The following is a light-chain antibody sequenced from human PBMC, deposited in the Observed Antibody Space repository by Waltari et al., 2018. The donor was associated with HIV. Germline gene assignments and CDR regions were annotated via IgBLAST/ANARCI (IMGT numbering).Light chain of an antibody. CDR2: KES. CDR3: QQYNSYSYT. CDR1: QSISSW. Sequence: DIQMTQSPYTLSASVGDRVTITCRASQSISSWLAWYQQKPGKAPKLLIYKESSLESGVPSRFSGSGSGTEFTLTISSLQPDDFATYYCQQYNSYSYTFGQGTKLEIK. J-gene: IGKJ2*01. V-gene: IGKV1-5*03.